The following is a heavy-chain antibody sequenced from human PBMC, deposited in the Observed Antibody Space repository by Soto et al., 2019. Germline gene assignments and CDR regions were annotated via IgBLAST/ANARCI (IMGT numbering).Heavy chain of an antibody. CDR1: GGSFSGYY. Sequence: SETLSLTCAVYGGSFSGYYLSWIRQPPGKGLEWIGEINHSGSTNYNPSLKSRVTISVDTSKNQFSLKLSSVTAADTAVYYCARVKSIAMSYGSGSYYTSSYYYYGMDVWGQGTTVTVS. V-gene: IGHV4-34*01. CDR3: ARVKSIAMSYGSGSYYTSSYYYYGMDV. CDR2: INHSGST. D-gene: IGHD3-10*01. J-gene: IGHJ6*02.